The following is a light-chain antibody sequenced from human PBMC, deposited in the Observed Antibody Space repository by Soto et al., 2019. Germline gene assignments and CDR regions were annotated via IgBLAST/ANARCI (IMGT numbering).Light chain of an antibody. CDR1: NIGRKS. J-gene: IGLJ3*02. V-gene: IGLV3-21*02. CDR2: DDS. CDR3: QVLDTDTDLVL. Sequence: SYDLTQPPSVSVAPGQTARITCGESNIGRKSVHWYQQRAGQAPVLVVYDDSDRPSGIPERFSGSNSGYTATLTISRVEAGDEADYYCQVLDTDTDLVLFGGGTKLTV.